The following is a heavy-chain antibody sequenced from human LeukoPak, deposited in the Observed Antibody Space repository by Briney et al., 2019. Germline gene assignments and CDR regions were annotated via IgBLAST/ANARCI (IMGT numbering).Heavy chain of an antibody. V-gene: IGHV3-53*01. CDR1: EFTVSDTY. CDR3: ASRPSGNYPYPYFDY. D-gene: IGHD3-16*02. Sequence: HPGGSLGLSCAASEFTVSDTYMIWVRQAPGRGMEWVSVTYGDGSGYYADSVRGRFTISRDKSKNTVYLQMNSLRAEDTAVYYCASRPSGNYPYPYFDYWGQGTLVTVSS. J-gene: IGHJ4*02. CDR2: TYGDGSG.